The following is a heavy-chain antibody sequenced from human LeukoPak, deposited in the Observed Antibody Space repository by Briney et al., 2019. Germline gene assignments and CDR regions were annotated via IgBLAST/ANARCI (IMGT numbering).Heavy chain of an antibody. J-gene: IGHJ4*02. CDR2: IYPGDSDT. D-gene: IGHD2-2*01. Sequence: GESLKISCKASGYSFTNYWIGWVRQMPGKGLEWMGIIYPGDSDTRYSPPFQGQVTISADKSITTAYLQWSSLKASDTAMYYCARSFDCTTTSCYPFDYWGQGTLVTVSS. CDR3: ARSFDCTTTSCYPFDY. CDR1: GYSFTNYW. V-gene: IGHV5-51*01.